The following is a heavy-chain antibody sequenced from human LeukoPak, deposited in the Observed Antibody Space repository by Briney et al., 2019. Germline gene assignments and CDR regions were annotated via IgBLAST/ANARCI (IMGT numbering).Heavy chain of an antibody. J-gene: IGHJ5*02. Sequence: GGSLRLSCAASGFSFTTHNMNWVRQAPGKGLEWISYISGSGEAIFYADSVQGRFTISRDNAKNSIYLQMNTLRAEDTAVYYCAWELTHSEQPFDPWGQGTLVTVSS. V-gene: IGHV3-48*01. D-gene: IGHD1/OR15-1a*01. CDR3: AWELTHSEQPFDP. CDR2: ISGSGEAI. CDR1: GFSFTTHN.